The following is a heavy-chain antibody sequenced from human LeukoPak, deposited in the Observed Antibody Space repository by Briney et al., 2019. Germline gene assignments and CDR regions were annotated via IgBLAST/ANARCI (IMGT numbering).Heavy chain of an antibody. CDR1: GGSISSGGYY. V-gene: IGHV4-31*03. D-gene: IGHD4-11*01. J-gene: IGHJ4*02. CDR2: IYYSGST. CDR3: ARGGYSNFLYYFDY. Sequence: SQTLSLTCTVSGGSISSGGYYWSWIRQHPGKGLEWIGYIYYSGSTYYNPSLKSRVTISVDTSKNQFSLKLSSVTAADTAVYYCARGGYSNFLYYFDYWGQGTLVTVSS.